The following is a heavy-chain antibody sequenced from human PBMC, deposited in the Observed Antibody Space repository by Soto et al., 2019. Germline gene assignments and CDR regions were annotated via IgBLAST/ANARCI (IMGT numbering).Heavy chain of an antibody. Sequence: QVQLVESGGGLVKPGGSLRLSCAASGFTFSDYYMSWIRQAPGKGLEWVSYISSSSSYTNYADSVKGRFTISRDNAKNSLYLQMNSLKTDDTAVYYCARGLSGSESGGDFWGQGTLVTVSS. CDR3: ARGLSGSESGGDF. D-gene: IGHD3-10*01. J-gene: IGHJ4*02. V-gene: IGHV3-11*05. CDR1: GFTFSDYY. CDR2: ISSSSSYT.